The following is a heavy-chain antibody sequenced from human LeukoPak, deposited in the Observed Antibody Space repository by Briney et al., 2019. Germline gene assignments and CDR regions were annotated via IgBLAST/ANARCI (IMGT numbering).Heavy chain of an antibody. J-gene: IGHJ4*02. D-gene: IGHD1-1*01. Sequence: GGSLRLSCAASGFTFSNYNIIWVRQAPGKGLEWVSYISSSSSNIYYADSVEGRFTISRDNAKNSLYLQMNSLRAEDTAVYYCARVSLVGTPTRWGYFDYWGQGTLVTVSS. CDR3: ARVSLVGTPTRWGYFDY. V-gene: IGHV3-48*01. CDR1: GFTFSNYN. CDR2: ISSSSSNI.